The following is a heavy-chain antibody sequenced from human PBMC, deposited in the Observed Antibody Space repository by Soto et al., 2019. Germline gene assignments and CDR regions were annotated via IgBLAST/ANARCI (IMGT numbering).Heavy chain of an antibody. CDR3: ARPNYYDSSGYYYFDY. V-gene: IGHV1-69*13. CDR1: GGTFSSYA. D-gene: IGHD3-22*01. CDR2: IIPIFGTA. Sequence: SVKVACKASGGTFSSYAISWVRQAPGQGLEWMGGIIPIFGTANYAQKFQGRVTITADESTSTAYMELSSLRSEDTAVYYCARPNYYDSSGYYYFDYWGQGTLVTVSS. J-gene: IGHJ4*02.